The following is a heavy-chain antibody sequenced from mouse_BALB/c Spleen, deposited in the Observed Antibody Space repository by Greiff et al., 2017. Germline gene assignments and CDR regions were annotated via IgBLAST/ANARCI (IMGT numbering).Heavy chain of an antibody. CDR3: ARESYYDYQGYFDY. D-gene: IGHD2-4*01. V-gene: IGHV5-15*02. CDR1: GFTFSDYG. Sequence: EVKLMESGGGLVQPGGSRKLSCAASGFTFSDYGMAWVRQAPGKGPEWVAFISNLAYSIYYADTVTGRFTISRENAKNTLYLEMSSLRSEDTAMYYCARESYYDYQGYFDYWGQGTTLTVSS. J-gene: IGHJ2*01. CDR2: ISNLAYSI.